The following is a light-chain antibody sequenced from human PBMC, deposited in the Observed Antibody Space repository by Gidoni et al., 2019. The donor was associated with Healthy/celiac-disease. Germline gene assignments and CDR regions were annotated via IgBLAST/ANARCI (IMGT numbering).Light chain of an antibody. CDR2: GNS. Sequence: QSVLTQPPSVSGAPGQRVTISCTGSSSNIGAVYDVHWYQQLPGTAPKLLIYGNSNRPSGVPDRFSGSKSGTSASLDITGLQAEDEADYYCQSYDSSLSGSPVVFGGGTKLTVL. V-gene: IGLV1-40*01. CDR3: QSYDSSLSGSPVV. CDR1: SSNIGAVYD. J-gene: IGLJ2*01.